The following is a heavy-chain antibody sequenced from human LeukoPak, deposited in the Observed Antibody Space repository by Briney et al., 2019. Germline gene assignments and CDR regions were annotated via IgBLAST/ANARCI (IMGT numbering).Heavy chain of an antibody. V-gene: IGHV3-74*01. CDR2: INMDGTTI. CDR1: GFTFSTYW. CDR3: SRREGDDYGPFHM. D-gene: IGHD4-17*01. Sequence: PGGSLRLSCAASGFTFSTYWMHWVRQSPGKGLVWVSRINMDGTTISYAGSVEGRFTISRDNSKNTLYLQMNSLRAEDTAVYYCSRREGDDYGPFHMWGQGTMVTVSS. J-gene: IGHJ3*02.